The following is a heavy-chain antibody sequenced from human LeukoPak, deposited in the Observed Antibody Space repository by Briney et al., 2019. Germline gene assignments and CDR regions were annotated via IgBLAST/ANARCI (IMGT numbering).Heavy chain of an antibody. CDR1: GFTFSSYS. V-gene: IGHV3-23*01. Sequence: HPGGSLRLSCAASGFTFSSYSMNWVCQAPGKGLEWVSAISGSGGSTYYADSVKGRFTISRDNSKNTLYLQMNSLRAEDTAVYYCAKDWGYCSSSSCSRSTFDYWGQGTLVTVSS. D-gene: IGHD2-2*01. CDR2: ISGSGGST. CDR3: AKDWGYCSSSSCSRSTFDY. J-gene: IGHJ4*02.